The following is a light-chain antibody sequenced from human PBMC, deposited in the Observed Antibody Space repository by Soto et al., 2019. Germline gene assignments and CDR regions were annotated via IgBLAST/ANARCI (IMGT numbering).Light chain of an antibody. CDR3: LQHNSYPQT. J-gene: IGKJ1*01. Sequence: DIPMTPSPSSPSASLRDRVTITFRGNQGIRNDLGWYQQKPGKAPKRLIYAASSLQSGVPSRFSGSGSGTEFTLTISSLQPEDFATYYCLQHNSYPQTFGQGTKVDIK. V-gene: IGKV1-17*01. CDR2: AAS. CDR1: QGIRND.